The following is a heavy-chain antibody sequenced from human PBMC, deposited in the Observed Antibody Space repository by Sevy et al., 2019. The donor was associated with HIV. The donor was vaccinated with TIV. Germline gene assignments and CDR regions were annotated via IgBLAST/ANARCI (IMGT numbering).Heavy chain of an antibody. J-gene: IGHJ6*02. CDR2: INPKNDVT. CDR3: ARARRVTTVYYYYGMDV. D-gene: IGHD5-18*01. CDR1: GYSFTDYY. V-gene: IGHV1-2*02. Sequence: ASVKVSCKASGYSFTDYYMHWVRQAPGQGLEWMAWINPKNDVTNYAQKLQGRVTMTRDTSTSTAYMELTRLRSDDTAVYYCARARRVTTVYYYYGMDVWGQGTTVTVSS.